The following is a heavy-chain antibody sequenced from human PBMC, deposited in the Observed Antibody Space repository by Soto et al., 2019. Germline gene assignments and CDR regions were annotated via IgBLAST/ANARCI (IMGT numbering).Heavy chain of an antibody. V-gene: IGHV4-31*03. CDR1: GGSISSGGYY. J-gene: IGHJ6*03. CDR3: AREVMDIVVVVAAPYYYYMDV. Sequence: SETLSLTCTVSGGSISSGGYYWSWIRQHPGKSLEWIGYIYYSGSTYYNPSLKSRVTISVDTSKNQFSLKLSSVTAADTAVYYCAREVMDIVVVVAAPYYYYMDVWGKGTTVTVSS. CDR2: IYYSGST. D-gene: IGHD2-15*01.